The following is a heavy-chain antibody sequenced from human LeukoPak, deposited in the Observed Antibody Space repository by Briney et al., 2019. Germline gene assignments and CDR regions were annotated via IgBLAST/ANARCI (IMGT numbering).Heavy chain of an antibody. CDR1: DYTFSNYG. J-gene: IGHJ4*02. V-gene: IGHV1-18*01. Sequence: ASVKVSCKGFDYTFSNYGVSWVRQAPGQGLEWMGWISASNGNTKYAQNFQGRITMTTDTSTSTAYMELRGLRSGDTAVYYCARDRAVVVIAAPAYRGQGTLVIVSS. CDR2: ISASNGNT. D-gene: IGHD2-15*01. CDR3: ARDRAVVVIAAPAY.